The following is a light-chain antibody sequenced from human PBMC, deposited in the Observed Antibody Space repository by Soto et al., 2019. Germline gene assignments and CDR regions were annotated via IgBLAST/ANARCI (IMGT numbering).Light chain of an antibody. CDR3: QQYYRIPFT. Sequence: DIVMTQSPDSLAVSLGERATMNCKSSQRVLYSSNNKDYLAWYQQKPGQPPKLLIYWASTRESGVPDRFSGSGSGTDFTLTISSPQAEDVAVYYCQQYYRIPFTFGPGTKVDI. CDR2: WAS. J-gene: IGKJ3*01. CDR1: QRVLYSSNNKDY. V-gene: IGKV4-1*01.